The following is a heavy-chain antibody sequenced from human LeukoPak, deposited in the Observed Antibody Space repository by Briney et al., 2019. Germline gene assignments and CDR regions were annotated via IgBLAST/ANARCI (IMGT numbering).Heavy chain of an antibody. CDR1: GFTFSSYA. CDR3: AKGGTYYDF. CDR2: ISSSGGST. J-gene: IGHJ4*02. V-gene: IGHV3-23*01. Sequence: PGGSLRLSCAASGFTFSSYAMSWVRQAPGKGLQWVSTISSSGGSTYYADSVKGRFTISRDNSKNTLYLQMDNLRADDTAVYYCAKGGTYYDFWGQGTLVTVSS. D-gene: IGHD3-3*01.